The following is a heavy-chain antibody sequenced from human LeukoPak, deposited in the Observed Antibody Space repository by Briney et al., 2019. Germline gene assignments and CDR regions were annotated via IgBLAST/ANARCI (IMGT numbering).Heavy chain of an antibody. D-gene: IGHD6-19*01. CDR1: GFTVSSNY. V-gene: IGHV3-53*01. J-gene: IGHJ6*02. CDR3: ARSPYSSGWRYYYYGMDV. Sequence: GGSLRLSCAASGFTVSSNYMSWVRQAPGKGLEWVSVIYGGGSTYYADSVKGRFTISRDNSKNTLYLQMNSLRAEDTAVYYCARSPYSSGWRYYYYGMDVWGQGTTVTVSS. CDR2: IYGGGST.